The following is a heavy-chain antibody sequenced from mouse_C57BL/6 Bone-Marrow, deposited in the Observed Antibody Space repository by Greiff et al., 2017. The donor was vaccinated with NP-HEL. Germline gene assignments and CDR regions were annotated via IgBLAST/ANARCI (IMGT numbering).Heavy chain of an antibody. CDR1: GYAFSSSW. J-gene: IGHJ3*01. D-gene: IGHD2-3*01. V-gene: IGHV1-82*01. CDR2: IYPGDGDT. Sequence: QVQLKQSGPELVKPGASVKISCKASGYAFSSSWMNWVKQRPGKGLEWIGRIYPGDGDTNYNGKFKGKATLTADKSSSTAYMQLSSLTSEDSAVYCCARWILLDGFAYWGQGTLVTVSA. CDR3: ARWILLDGFAY.